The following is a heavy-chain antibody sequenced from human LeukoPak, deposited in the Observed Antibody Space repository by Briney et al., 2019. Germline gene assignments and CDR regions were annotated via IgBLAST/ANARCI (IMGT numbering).Heavy chain of an antibody. D-gene: IGHD1-1*01. CDR1: GFPFSYYV. Sequence: GGLLRLSSAASGFPFSYYVMSLVRQAPGEGVGVVSANSGSGGSTYYVDSVKGPFTNTRDESRNTVFLQLNSLRAGDTVVDFCAKASWVSNADAVLWGERTLVTVSS. CDR3: AKASWVSNADAVL. CDR2: NSGSGGST. J-gene: IGHJ4*02. V-gene: IGHV3-23*01.